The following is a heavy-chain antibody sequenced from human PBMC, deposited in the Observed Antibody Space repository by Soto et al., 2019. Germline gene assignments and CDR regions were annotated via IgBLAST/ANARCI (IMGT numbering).Heavy chain of an antibody. J-gene: IGHJ6*02. CDR1: GFTFSSYS. CDR3: AREDGYYYYYGMDV. CDR2: ISSSSSYI. Sequence: EVQLVESGGGLVKPGGSLRLSCAASGFTFSSYSMNWVRQAPGKGLEWVSSISSSSSYIYYADSVKGRFTISRDNAKNSLYLQMNSLRAEDTAVYYCAREDGYYYYYGMDVWGQGTTVTVSS. V-gene: IGHV3-21*01.